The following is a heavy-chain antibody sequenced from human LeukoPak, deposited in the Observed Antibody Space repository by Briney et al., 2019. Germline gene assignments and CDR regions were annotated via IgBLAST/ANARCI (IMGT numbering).Heavy chain of an antibody. D-gene: IGHD1-26*01. CDR1: GGTFSSYA. Sequence: SVMVSCKASGGTFSSYAISWVRQAPGQGLEWMGGIIPIFGTANYAQKFQGRVTITTDESTSTAYMELSSLRSEDTAVYYCARAPLGPSYYYYYMDVWGKGTTVTVSS. CDR2: IIPIFGTA. V-gene: IGHV1-69*05. J-gene: IGHJ6*03. CDR3: ARAPLGPSYYYYYMDV.